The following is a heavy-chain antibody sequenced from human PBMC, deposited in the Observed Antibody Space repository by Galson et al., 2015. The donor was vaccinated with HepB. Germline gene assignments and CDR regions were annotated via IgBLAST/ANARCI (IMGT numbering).Heavy chain of an antibody. CDR2: ISGGGGGT. CDR3: AKSVSLAAAGFLPNWFDP. CDR1: GFTFSSYA. D-gene: IGHD6-13*01. Sequence: SLRLSCAASGFTFSSYAMTWVRQAPGKGLEWVASISGGGGGTYYADPVKGRFTISRDNSKNTLYLQMNSLRADDTAVYYCAKSVSLAAAGFLPNWFDPWGQGTLVTVSS. J-gene: IGHJ5*02. V-gene: IGHV3-23*01.